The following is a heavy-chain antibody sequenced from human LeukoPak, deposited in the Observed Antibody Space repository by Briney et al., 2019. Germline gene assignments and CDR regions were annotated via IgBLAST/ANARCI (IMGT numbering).Heavy chain of an antibody. D-gene: IGHD1-26*01. CDR2: IWYGGSNK. V-gene: IGHV3-30*02. J-gene: IGHJ4*02. CDR3: AKDGMSSGSFLDY. Sequence: GGSLRLSCAASGFTFSGYGMHWVRQAPGKGLEWVAVIWYGGSNKYYADSVKGRFTISRDNSKNTLYLQMNSLRAEDTAVYYCAKDGMSSGSFLDYWGQGTLVTVSS. CDR1: GFTFSGYG.